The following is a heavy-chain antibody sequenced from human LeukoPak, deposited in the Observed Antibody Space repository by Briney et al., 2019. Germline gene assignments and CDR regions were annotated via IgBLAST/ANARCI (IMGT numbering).Heavy chain of an antibody. V-gene: IGHV3-21*01. CDR1: GFTFSSYS. CDR2: ISSSSYI. CDR3: ARDLVSSGDAFDI. J-gene: IGHJ3*02. D-gene: IGHD2-21*01. Sequence: GGSLRLSCAASGFTFSSYSMNWVRQAPGKGLEWVSSISSSSYIYYADSVKGRFTISRDNAKNSLYLQMNSLRAEDTAVYYCARDLVSSGDAFDIWGQGTMVTVSS.